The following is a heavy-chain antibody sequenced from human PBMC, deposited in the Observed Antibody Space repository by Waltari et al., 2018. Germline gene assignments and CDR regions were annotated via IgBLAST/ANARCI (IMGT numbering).Heavy chain of an antibody. CDR3: ASDTVLGGFDI. D-gene: IGHD2-15*01. J-gene: IGHJ3*02. V-gene: IGHV4-59*08. Sequence: QVQLQESGPGLVNPSETLSLTCTFPGGSIRTHYWSWIRQSPGKGLEWIGYSYYTGSTNYNPSLKSRVSISVDTSKNQFSLKLTSVTAADTAVYYCASDTVLGGFDIWGQGTMVTVSS. CDR1: GGSIRTHY. CDR2: SYYTGST.